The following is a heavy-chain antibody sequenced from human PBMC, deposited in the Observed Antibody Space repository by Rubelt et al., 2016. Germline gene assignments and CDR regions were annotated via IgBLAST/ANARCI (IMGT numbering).Heavy chain of an antibody. Sequence: SGSTNYNPSLKSRVTISVDTSKNQFSLKLSSVTAADTAVYYCARPQYSSGWVLAWFDPWGQGTLVTVSS. V-gene: IGHV4-39*01. CDR2: SGST. D-gene: IGHD6-19*01. CDR3: ARPQYSSGWVLAWFDP. J-gene: IGHJ5*02.